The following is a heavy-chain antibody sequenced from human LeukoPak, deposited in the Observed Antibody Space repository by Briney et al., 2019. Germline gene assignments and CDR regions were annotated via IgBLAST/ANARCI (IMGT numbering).Heavy chain of an antibody. D-gene: IGHD6-13*01. CDR2: IYYSGST. V-gene: IGHV4-39*01. CDR1: GGSISSSSYY. J-gene: IGHJ4*02. CDR3: ARQAIAAAGSWGY. Sequence: SETLSLTCTVSGGSISSSSYYWGWIRQPPGKGLEWIGYIYYSGSTYYNPSLKSRVTMSVDTSKNQFSLKLTSVTAADTAVYYCARQAIAAAGSWGYWGQGTLVTVSS.